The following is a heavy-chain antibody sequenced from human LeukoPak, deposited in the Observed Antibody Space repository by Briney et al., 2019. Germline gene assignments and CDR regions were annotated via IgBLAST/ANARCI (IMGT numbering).Heavy chain of an antibody. CDR3: ARAYHSSWYLNWFDP. V-gene: IGHV4-4*02. CDR2: IYHSGST. J-gene: IGHJ5*02. D-gene: IGHD6-13*01. CDR1: GDSIITNHW. Sequence: SETLSLTCAVSGDSIITNHWWSWVRQPPGKGLEWIGEIYHSGSTNYNPSLKSRVTISVDKSKNQFSLRLSSVTAPDTAVYYCARAYHSSWYLNWFDPWGQGTLVTVSS.